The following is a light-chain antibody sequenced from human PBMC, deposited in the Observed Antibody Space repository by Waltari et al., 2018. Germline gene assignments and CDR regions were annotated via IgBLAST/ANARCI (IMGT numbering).Light chain of an antibody. Sequence: QLVLTQSPSASASLGASVKLTCTLSSGHSSYAIAWLQQQPEKGPRYLMKLIRDGSHTNGDGIPDRLSGSSSGAESYLTISRLQSEDEADYYCQTWDTGSWVFGGGTKLTVL. V-gene: IGLV4-69*01. CDR3: QTWDTGSWV. CDR1: SGHSSYA. CDR2: LIRDGSH. J-gene: IGLJ3*02.